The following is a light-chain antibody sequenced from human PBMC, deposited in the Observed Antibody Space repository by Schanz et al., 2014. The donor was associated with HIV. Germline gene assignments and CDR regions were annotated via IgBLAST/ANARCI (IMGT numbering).Light chain of an antibody. Sequence: QSVLTQPPTASGTPGQRVSISCSGIGSNIVAWYQQPPGTAPKLLIYNSHYRPSGVPDRFSGSKSGTSASLAISGLESDDEATYYCATCDDSLKGWVFRAGTKLTVL. CDR2: NSH. J-gene: IGLJ3*02. CDR3: ATCDDSLKGWV. V-gene: IGLV1-44*01. CDR1: GSNI.